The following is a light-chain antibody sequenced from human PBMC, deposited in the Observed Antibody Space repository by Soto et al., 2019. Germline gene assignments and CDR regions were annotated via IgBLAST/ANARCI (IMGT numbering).Light chain of an antibody. CDR3: IQALQTPSRT. J-gene: IGKJ4*01. V-gene: IGKV2-28*01. CDR1: QSLLHSNGYNY. Sequence: DIVMTQSPLSLPVTPGAPASISCRSSQSLLHSNGYNYLDWYLQKPGQSPQLLIYLGSNRASGVPDRFSGRGSGADFTLKISRVEAADVGVYYCIQALQTPSRTFGGGTKVEIK. CDR2: LGS.